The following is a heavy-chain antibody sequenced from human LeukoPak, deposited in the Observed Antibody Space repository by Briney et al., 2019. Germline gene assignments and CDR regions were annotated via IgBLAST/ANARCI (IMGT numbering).Heavy chain of an antibody. Sequence: PSETLSLTCTVSGGSISSSSYYWGWIRQPPGKGLEWIGSIYYSGSAYYNPSLKSRVTISVGTSKSQFSLKLSSVTAADTAVYYCARRSSGWYTVDYWGQGTPVTVSS. CDR2: IYYSGSA. CDR3: ARRSSGWYTVDY. CDR1: GGSISSSSYY. V-gene: IGHV4-39*01. J-gene: IGHJ4*02. D-gene: IGHD6-19*01.